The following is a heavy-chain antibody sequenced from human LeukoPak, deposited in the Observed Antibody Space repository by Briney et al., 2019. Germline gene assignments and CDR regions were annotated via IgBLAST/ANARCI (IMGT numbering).Heavy chain of an antibody. CDR1: GDSVSSYY. Sequence: SETLSLTCTVSGDSVSSYYWSWIRQPPGKGLEWIGYIYYSGSTNYNPSLKSRVTISVDTSKNQFSLKLSSVTAADTAVYYCARHYGDYVGYDYWGQGTLVTVSS. J-gene: IGHJ4*02. CDR3: ARHYGDYVGYDY. CDR2: IYYSGST. D-gene: IGHD4-17*01. V-gene: IGHV4-59*02.